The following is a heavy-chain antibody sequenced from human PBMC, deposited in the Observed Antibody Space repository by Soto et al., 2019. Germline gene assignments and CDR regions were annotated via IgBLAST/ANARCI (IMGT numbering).Heavy chain of an antibody. V-gene: IGHV1-18*01. CDR1: GYTFTSYG. CDR2: ISAYNGNT. D-gene: IGHD3-3*01. J-gene: IGHJ5*02. Sequence: ASVKVSCKASGYTFTSYGISWVRQAPGQGLEWMGWISAYNGNTNYAQKLQGRVTMTTDTSTSTAYMELRSLRSDDTAVYYCARDRGHDFWSGYYTWNWFDPWGQGTLVTVSS. CDR3: ARDRGHDFWSGYYTWNWFDP.